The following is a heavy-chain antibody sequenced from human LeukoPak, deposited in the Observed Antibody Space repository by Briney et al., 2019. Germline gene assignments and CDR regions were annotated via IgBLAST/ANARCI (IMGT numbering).Heavy chain of an antibody. CDR2: IYYSGST. CDR3: ARYISSGLDY. V-gene: IGHV4-59*08. D-gene: IGHD6-6*01. CDR1: GGSISSYY. Sequence: PSETLSLTCTVSGGSISSYYWSWIRQPPGEGLEWIGFIYYSGSTNQNPSLKSRVTMSVDTSKNQFFLRLSSVTAADTAVYYCARYISSGLDYWGQGTLATVSS. J-gene: IGHJ4*02.